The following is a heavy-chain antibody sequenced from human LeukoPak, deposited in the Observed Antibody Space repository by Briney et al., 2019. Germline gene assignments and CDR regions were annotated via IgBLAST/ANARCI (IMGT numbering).Heavy chain of an antibody. CDR1: EFTFSTYW. CDR2: KKQNGSKK. V-gene: IGHV3-7*01. CDR3: ARHRSGGSQDDAFDI. D-gene: IGHD2-15*01. Sequence: GGPLTLFCAASEFTFSTYWKSWLRQAPGKGLEGVADKKQNGSKKYYVDFVKGRFTNSRQNAKNSVFLQMNSLRADDTALYYCARHRSGGSQDDAFDIWGRGTFVTVPS. J-gene: IGHJ3*02.